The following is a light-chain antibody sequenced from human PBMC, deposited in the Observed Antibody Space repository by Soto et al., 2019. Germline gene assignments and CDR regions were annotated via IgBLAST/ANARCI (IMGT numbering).Light chain of an antibody. CDR1: QTISSW. Sequence: DIQMTQSPCRLSESVGDGATSTFRASQTISSWLAWYQQKPGKAPKLLIYDASSLESGVPSRFSGSGSGTEFTLTISSLQPDDFATYYCQQYNSYSPFGQGAKVDIK. CDR2: DAS. CDR3: QQYNSYSP. V-gene: IGKV1-5*01. J-gene: IGKJ1*01.